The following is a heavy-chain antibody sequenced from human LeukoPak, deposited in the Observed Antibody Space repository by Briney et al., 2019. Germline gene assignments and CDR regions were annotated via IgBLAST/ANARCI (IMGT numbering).Heavy chain of an antibody. J-gene: IGHJ4*02. Sequence: GGSLRLSCAASGFTFSSYDMHWVRQATGKGLEWVSAIGTAGDTYYPGSVKGRFTISRENAKNSLYLQMNSLRAGDTAVYYCARARYYYGSGSLDYLDYWGQGTLITVSS. V-gene: IGHV3-13*01. CDR3: ARARYYYGSGSLDYLDY. CDR1: GFTFSSYD. D-gene: IGHD3-10*01. CDR2: IGTAGDT.